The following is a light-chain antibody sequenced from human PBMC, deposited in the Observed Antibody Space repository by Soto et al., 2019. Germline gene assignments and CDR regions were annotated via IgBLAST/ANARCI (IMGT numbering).Light chain of an antibody. J-gene: IGKJ4*01. CDR3: QQRNFRPEIT. V-gene: IGKV3-11*01. CDR2: DAT. Sequence: EIVLTQSPATLSLSPGERATLSCRASQSVGNLLGWYQQKPGQAPMLLIFDATHRATGTPRRFSCSGSGTDFTLTISSLEPEDFAIYYCQQRNFRPEITFGGGTKVEI. CDR1: QSVGNL.